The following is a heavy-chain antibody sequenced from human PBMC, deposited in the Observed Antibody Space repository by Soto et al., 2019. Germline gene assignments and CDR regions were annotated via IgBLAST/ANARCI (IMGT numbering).Heavy chain of an antibody. CDR2: MYHSGST. J-gene: IGHJ5*02. Sequence: SETLSLTCAVSGGSISSGGYSWSWIRQPPGKGLEWIGYMYHSGSTYYNPSLKSRVTISIDRSKNQFSLKLSSVTAADTAVYYCARVRNVLLWFGESSARFDPWGQGTLVTVSS. D-gene: IGHD3-10*01. CDR3: ARVRNVLLWFGESSARFDP. V-gene: IGHV4-30-2*01. CDR1: GGSISSGGYS.